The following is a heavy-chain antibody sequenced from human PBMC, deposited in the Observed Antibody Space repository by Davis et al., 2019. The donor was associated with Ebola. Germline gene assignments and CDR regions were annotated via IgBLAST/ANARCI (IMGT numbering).Heavy chain of an antibody. V-gene: IGHV1-18*01. J-gene: IGHJ1*01. CDR2: ISAYNGNT. Sequence: ASVKVSCKASGYTFTSYGISWVRQAPGQGLEWMGWISAYNGNTNYAQKLQGRVSITRDTSASTAYMELSSLRSEDTAVYYCAREQWLGLQHWGQGTLVTVSS. CDR1: GYTFTSYG. D-gene: IGHD6-19*01. CDR3: AREQWLGLQH.